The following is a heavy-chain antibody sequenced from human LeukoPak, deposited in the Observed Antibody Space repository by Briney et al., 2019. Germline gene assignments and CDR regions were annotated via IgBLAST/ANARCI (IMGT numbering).Heavy chain of an antibody. CDR3: ARDRSTNSYAEYFFDY. V-gene: IGHV3-21*01. D-gene: IGHD5-18*01. J-gene: IGHJ4*02. CDR1: GFTSSSYS. Sequence: PGGSLRLSCAASGFTSSSYSMNWVRQAPGKGLEWVSSISAISTYIYYADSVKGRFSISRDNAKNSLFLQMNSLRAEDTALYYCARDRSTNSYAEYFFDYWGQGTLVTVSS. CDR2: ISAISTYI.